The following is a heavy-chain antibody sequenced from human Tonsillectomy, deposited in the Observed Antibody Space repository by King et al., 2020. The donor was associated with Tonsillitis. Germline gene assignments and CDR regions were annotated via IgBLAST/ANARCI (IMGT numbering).Heavy chain of an antibody. D-gene: IGHD7-27*01. J-gene: IGHJ2*01. V-gene: IGHV4-31*03. Sequence: VQLQESGPGLVKPSQTLSLTCTVSGGSVSSGVYYWSWIRQHPGKGLEWIGNIYNGGTTYYNPSLKSRVSISVDTSENQFSLKLTSVTAADTAVCYCARDSGDFVPNLFFDLWGRGTLVTVSS. CDR2: IYNGGTT. CDR1: GGSVSSGVYY. CDR3: ARDSGDFVPNLFFDL.